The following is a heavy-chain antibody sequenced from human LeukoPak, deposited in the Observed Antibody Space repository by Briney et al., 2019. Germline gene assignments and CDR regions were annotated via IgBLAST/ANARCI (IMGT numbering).Heavy chain of an antibody. CDR2: INPNSGGT. V-gene: IGHV1-2*04. Sequence: ASVKVSCKASGYTFTGYYMHWVRQAPGQGLEWVGWINPNSGGTNYAQKFQGWVTMTRDTSISTAYMELSRLRSDDTAVYYCARSPQSGSYYDYWGQGTLVTVSS. CDR1: GYTFTGYY. D-gene: IGHD1-26*01. CDR3: ARSPQSGSYYDY. J-gene: IGHJ4*02.